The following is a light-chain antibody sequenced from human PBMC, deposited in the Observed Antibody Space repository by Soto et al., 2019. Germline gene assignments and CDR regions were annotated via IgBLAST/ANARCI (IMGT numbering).Light chain of an antibody. Sequence: QSALTQPASVSGSPGQSITIFCSGTSSDVGGYNYVSWSQQHPGKAPQLMIYEVSNRPSGVSNRFSGSKSGNTASLTISGLQAEDEADYYCSSYTSSSTYVFGTGTKLTVL. CDR3: SSYTSSSTYV. CDR2: EVS. V-gene: IGLV2-14*01. CDR1: SSDVGGYNY. J-gene: IGLJ1*01.